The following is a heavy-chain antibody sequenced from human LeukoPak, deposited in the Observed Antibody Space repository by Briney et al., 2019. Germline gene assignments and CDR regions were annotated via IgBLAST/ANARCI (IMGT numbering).Heavy chain of an antibody. CDR1: GGSFSGYY. Sequence: PSETLSLTCAVYGGSFSGYYWSWIRQPPGKGLEWIGEINHSGSTNYNPSLKSRVTISVDTFKNQFSLKLSSVTAADTAVYYCARGLIYYDSSGYYYLSSKGYYFDYWGQGTLVTVSS. CDR3: ARGLIYYDSSGYYYLSSKGYYFDY. D-gene: IGHD3-22*01. V-gene: IGHV4-34*01. CDR2: INHSGST. J-gene: IGHJ4*02.